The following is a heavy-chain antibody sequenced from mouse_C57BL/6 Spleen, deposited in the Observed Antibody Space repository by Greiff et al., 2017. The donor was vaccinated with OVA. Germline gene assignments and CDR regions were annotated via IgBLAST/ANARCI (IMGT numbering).Heavy chain of an antibody. CDR3: TADYGSRGWFAY. V-gene: IGHV6-3*01. D-gene: IGHD1-1*01. CDR1: GFPFSNYW. CDR2: IRLKSDNYAT. Sequence: KLRESGGGLVQPGGSMKLSWVASGFPFSNYWMNWVRQSPERGLEWVAQIRLKSDNYATHYAESVKGRFTISRDDSKSSVYLQMNNLRAEDTGIYYCTADYGSRGWFAYWGQGTLVTVSA. J-gene: IGHJ3*01.